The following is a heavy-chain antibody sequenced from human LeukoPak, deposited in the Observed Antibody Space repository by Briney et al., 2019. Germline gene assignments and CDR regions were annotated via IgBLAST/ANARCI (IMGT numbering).Heavy chain of an antibody. D-gene: IGHD3-9*01. CDR3: ASPATGYYYYSYGMDV. CDR2: IIPIFGTA. Sequence: GASMKVSCKASGGTFSSCAISWVRQAPGQGLEWMGGIIPIFGTANYAQKFQGRVTITADESTSTAYMELSSLRSEDTAVYYCASPATGYYYYSYGMDVWGQGTTVTVSS. V-gene: IGHV1-69*01. J-gene: IGHJ6*02. CDR1: GGTFSSCA.